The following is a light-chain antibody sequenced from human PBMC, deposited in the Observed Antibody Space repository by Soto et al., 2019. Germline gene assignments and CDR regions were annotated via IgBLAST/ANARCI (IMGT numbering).Light chain of an antibody. J-gene: IGKJ2*01. CDR1: QSVSSN. CDR2: GAS. V-gene: IGKV3-15*01. Sequence: EIVMTQSPANLSVSPGERATLSCRASQSVSSNLAWYQQKPGQGTRLLIYGASTRATGIPARFSGSGSGTEFPLTIRSLQSEDFAVYYCQQYKKLPPYTFGQGTKVEIK. CDR3: QQYKKLPPYT.